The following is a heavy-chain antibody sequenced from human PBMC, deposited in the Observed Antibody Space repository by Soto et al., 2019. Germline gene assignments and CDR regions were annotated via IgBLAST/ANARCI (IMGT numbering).Heavy chain of an antibody. CDR1: CGSFSGYY. CDR2: INHSGST. CDR3: ARGSSFYFWSGFYGMDV. V-gene: IGHV4-34*01. D-gene: IGHD3-3*01. J-gene: IGHJ6*02. Sequence: TSETLSLTCAVYCGSFSGYYWSWIRQPPGKGLEWIGEINHSGSTNYNPSLKSRVTISVDTSKNQFSLKLSSVTAADTAVYYCARGSSFYFWSGFYGMDVWGQGTTVTVSS.